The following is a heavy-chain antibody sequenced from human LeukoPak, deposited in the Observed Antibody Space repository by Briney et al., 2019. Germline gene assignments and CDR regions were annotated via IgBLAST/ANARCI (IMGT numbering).Heavy chain of an antibody. J-gene: IGHJ4*02. V-gene: IGHV3-11*06. CDR2: ISSRTTSHT. D-gene: IGHD4-17*01. CDR1: GFXFSEYY. Sequence: GGSLRLSCAASGFXFSEYYISWMRQAPGKGLEWVSYISSRTTSHTKYADSVKGRFTISRDNAKNSLYLQMNSLRAEDTAVYYCARVKGDYCVDYWGQGTVVTVSS. CDR3: ARVKGDYCVDY.